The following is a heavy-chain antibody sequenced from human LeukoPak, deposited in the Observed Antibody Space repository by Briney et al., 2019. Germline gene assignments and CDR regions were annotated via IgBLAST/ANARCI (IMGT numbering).Heavy chain of an antibody. CDR3: ASTILFGAYYYYYMDV. D-gene: IGHD3-10*01. J-gene: IGHJ6*03. CDR1: GFTFSSYA. V-gene: IGHV3-30*04. Sequence: GGSLRLSCAASGFTFSSYAMHWVRQAPGKGLEWVAVISYDGSNKYYADSVKGRFTISRDNSKNTLYLQMNSLRAEDTAVYYCASTILFGAYYYYYMDVWGKGTTVTVSS. CDR2: ISYDGSNK.